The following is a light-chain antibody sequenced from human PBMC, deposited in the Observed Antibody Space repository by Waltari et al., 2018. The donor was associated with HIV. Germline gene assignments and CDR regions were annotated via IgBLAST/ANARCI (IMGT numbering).Light chain of an antibody. V-gene: IGLV2-14*01. Sequence: QSALTQPASVSGSPGQSITISCTGTDSDIGGHNSIAWYQQHPGKAPKLIIYDVTNRPSGVSNRFSGSKSGNMASLTISGLQAEDEADYYCKSSTTRSTPCVFGSGTKVTVL. CDR3: KSSTTRSTPCV. CDR2: DVT. CDR1: DSDIGGHNS. J-gene: IGLJ1*01.